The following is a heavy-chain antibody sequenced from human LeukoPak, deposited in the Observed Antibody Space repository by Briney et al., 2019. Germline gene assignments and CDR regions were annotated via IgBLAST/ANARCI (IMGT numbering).Heavy chain of an antibody. CDR2: ISYDGSNK. Sequence: PGGSLRLSCAASGFTFSSYAMHWVRQAPGKGLEWVAVISYDGSNKYYADSVKGRFTISRDNSKNTLYLQMNSLRAEDTAVYYCAKDIVVVPTASNFDYWGQGTLVTVSS. CDR3: AKDIVVVPTASNFDY. J-gene: IGHJ4*02. CDR1: GFTFSSYA. D-gene: IGHD2-2*01. V-gene: IGHV3-30*04.